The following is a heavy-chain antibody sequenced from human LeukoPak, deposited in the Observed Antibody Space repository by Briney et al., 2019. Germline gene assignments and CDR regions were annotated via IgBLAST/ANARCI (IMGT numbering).Heavy chain of an antibody. Sequence: PSETLSLTCVVYGGSFSGYYWTWIHQPPGMGLEWIGEIHYSGATSYKPSLKSRATISGDTSKNQFSLNLRSVTGTDTAVYYCARGRLDGYYFDYWGQGALATVSS. J-gene: IGHJ4*02. V-gene: IGHV4-34*01. CDR3: ARGRLDGYYFDY. D-gene: IGHD1-1*01. CDR2: IHYSGAT. CDR1: GGSFSGYY.